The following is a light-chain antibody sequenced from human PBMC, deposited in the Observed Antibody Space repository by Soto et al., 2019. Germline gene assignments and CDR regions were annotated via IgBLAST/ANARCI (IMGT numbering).Light chain of an antibody. V-gene: IGLV2-14*01. Sequence: QSALTQPASVSGSPGQSITISCTGTSSDVGGYNYVSWYQQHPGNAPKLMIYDVSNRPSGVSNRFSGSKSGNTASLTISGLQATDEADYYCSSYTGSSTPMVFGGGTKLTVL. CDR2: DVS. CDR1: SSDVGGYNY. CDR3: SSYTGSSTPMV. J-gene: IGLJ2*01.